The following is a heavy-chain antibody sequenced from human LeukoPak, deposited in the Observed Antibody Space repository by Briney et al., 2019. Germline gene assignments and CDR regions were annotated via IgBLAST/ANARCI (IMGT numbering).Heavy chain of an antibody. D-gene: IGHD3-22*01. CDR3: ARVSGYYHYDY. J-gene: IGHJ4*02. CDR2: IHYSGST. Sequence: SETLSLTCTISGGSTSSYYWNWIRQPPGKGLEWIGYIHYSGSTNYNPSLKSRVTISVDTSKKRFSLRLSSVTAADAAVYYCARVSGYYHYDYWGQGTLVTVSS. V-gene: IGHV4-59*01. CDR1: GGSTSSYY.